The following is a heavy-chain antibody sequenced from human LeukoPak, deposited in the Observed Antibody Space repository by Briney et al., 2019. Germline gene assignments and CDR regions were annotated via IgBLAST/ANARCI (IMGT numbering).Heavy chain of an antibody. D-gene: IGHD2-2*01. CDR2: IYYSGST. J-gene: IGHJ3*02. V-gene: IGHV4-39*01. CDR3: ASYCSSTSCQKYDAFDI. Sequence: PGGSLRLSCAASGFTFSSYWMHWVRQPPGKGLEWIGSIYYSGSTYYNPSLKSRVTISVDTSKNQFSLKLSSVTAADTAVYYCASYCSSTSCQKYDAFDIWGQGTMVTVSS. CDR1: GFTFSSYW.